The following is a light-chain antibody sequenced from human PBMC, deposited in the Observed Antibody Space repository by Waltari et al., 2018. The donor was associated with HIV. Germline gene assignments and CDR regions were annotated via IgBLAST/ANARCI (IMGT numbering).Light chain of an antibody. CDR1: SSDVGNYHY. CDR3: CSDAGSSRNV. V-gene: IGLV2-23*02. CDR2: DVT. J-gene: IGLJ1*01. Sequence: HSALTQPASVSGSPGQSITISCPGTSSDVGNYHYISWYQQCPGKAPELMSYDVTKRPSGVSNRFSGSKSGNTASLISAGLQAEDEADYYCCSDAGSSRNVFGTGTKVTVL.